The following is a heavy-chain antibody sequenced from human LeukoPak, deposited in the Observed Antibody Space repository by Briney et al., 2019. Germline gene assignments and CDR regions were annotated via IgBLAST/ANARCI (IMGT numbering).Heavy chain of an antibody. V-gene: IGHV4-31*03. CDR2: IYYSGST. Sequence: SETLSLTCTVSGGSISSGGYYWSWIRQHPGKGLEWIGYIYYSGSTYYNPSLKSRVTISADTSKNQFSLKLSSVTAADTAVYYCARFYDSSGYYHDYWGQGTLVTVSS. J-gene: IGHJ4*02. CDR1: GGSISSGGYY. CDR3: ARFYDSSGYYHDY. D-gene: IGHD3-22*01.